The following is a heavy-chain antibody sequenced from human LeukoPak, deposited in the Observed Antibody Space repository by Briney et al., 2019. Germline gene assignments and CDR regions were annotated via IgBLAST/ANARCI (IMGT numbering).Heavy chain of an antibody. V-gene: IGHV3-23*01. D-gene: IGHD3-9*01. CDR2: ISGRGGRT. J-gene: IGHJ4*02. Sequence: GSLRLSCAASGFTFSSYWMTWVRQAPGKGLEWVSAISGRGGRTYYADSVKGRFTISRDNSENTLYLQMNRLRADDTAIYYCAKSTWFDYFDYWGQGTLVTVSS. CDR1: GFTFSSYW. CDR3: AKSTWFDYFDY.